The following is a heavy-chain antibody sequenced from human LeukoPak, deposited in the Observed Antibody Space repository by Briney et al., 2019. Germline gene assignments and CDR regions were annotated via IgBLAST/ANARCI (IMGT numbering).Heavy chain of an antibody. Sequence: GGSLRLSCAASGFTFDDYGMSWVRQAPGKGLEWVSGINWNGGSTGYADSVKGRFTISRDNAKNSLYLQMNSLRAEDTALYHCARPRYNWNAFDIWGQGTMVTVSS. CDR3: ARPRYNWNAFDI. V-gene: IGHV3-20*01. CDR2: INWNGGST. CDR1: GFTFDDYG. J-gene: IGHJ3*02. D-gene: IGHD1-20*01.